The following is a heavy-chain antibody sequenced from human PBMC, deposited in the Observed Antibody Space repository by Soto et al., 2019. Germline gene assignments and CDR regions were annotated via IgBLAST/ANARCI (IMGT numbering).Heavy chain of an antibody. J-gene: IGHJ6*02. CDR2: MNPNSGNT. CDR3: ARSSSSYYYYGMDV. Sequence: XAVKVSCRASGYPLTSYDINWVRQATGQGLEWMGWMNPNSGNTGYAQKFQGRVTMTRNTSISTAYMELSSLRSEDTAVYYCARSSSSYYYYGMDVWGQGTTVTVSS. D-gene: IGHD6-6*01. V-gene: IGHV1-8*01. CDR1: GYPLTSYD.